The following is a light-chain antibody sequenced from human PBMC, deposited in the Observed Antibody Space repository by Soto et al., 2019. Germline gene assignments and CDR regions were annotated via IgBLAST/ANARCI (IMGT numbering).Light chain of an antibody. CDR2: GAS. J-gene: IGKJ1*01. Sequence: EIVMTPSPATLSVSPGERATLSCRASQSVSSNLAWYQQKPGQAPRIIIFGASGRATGIPDRFSGSGSGTDFTLTISRLEPEDFAVYYCQQYGTSPWTFGQGTKVDIK. CDR3: QQYGTSPWT. CDR1: QSVSSN. V-gene: IGKV3-20*01.